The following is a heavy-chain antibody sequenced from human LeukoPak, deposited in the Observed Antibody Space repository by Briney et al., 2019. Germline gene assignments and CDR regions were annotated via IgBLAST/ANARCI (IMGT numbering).Heavy chain of an antibody. Sequence: PSETLSLTCTVSGGSISSYYWSWIRQPPGQGLEWIGYIYNSGNTYFNPSLKSRVTISVDTSKSQFSLKLNSVTAADTAIYYCARDGGYGYDYWSQGTLVTVSS. D-gene: IGHD5-18*01. CDR3: ARDGGYGYDY. V-gene: IGHV4-59*01. CDR2: IYNSGNT. CDR1: GGSISSYY. J-gene: IGHJ4*02.